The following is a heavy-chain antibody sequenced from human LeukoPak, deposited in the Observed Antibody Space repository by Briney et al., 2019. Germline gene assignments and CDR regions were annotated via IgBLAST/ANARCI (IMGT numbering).Heavy chain of an antibody. CDR1: GGSISSYY. D-gene: IGHD3-10*01. CDR2: IYYSGST. J-gene: IGHJ4*02. Sequence: SETLSLTCTVSGGSISSYYWSWIRQPPGKGLEWIGYIYYSGSTNYNPSLKSRVTISVDTSKNQFSLKLSSVTAADTAVYYCARSSINVLLWFGELDYWGQGTLVTVSS. V-gene: IGHV4-59*08. CDR3: ARSSINVLLWFGELDY.